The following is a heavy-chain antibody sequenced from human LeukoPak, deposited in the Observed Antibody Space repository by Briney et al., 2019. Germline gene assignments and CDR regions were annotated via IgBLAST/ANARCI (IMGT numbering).Heavy chain of an antibody. J-gene: IGHJ6*04. CDR1: GFTFSPFW. V-gene: IGHV3-74*01. D-gene: IGHD3-10*02. CDR2: IGLDGGNT. CDR3: AELGITMIGGV. Sequence: PGGSLRLSCATSGFTFSPFWIHWVRQGPGKGLEWVSRIGLDGGNTNYADSVKGRFTISRDNAKSTVHLQMNSLRADDTGVYYCAELGITMIGGVWGKGTTVTISS.